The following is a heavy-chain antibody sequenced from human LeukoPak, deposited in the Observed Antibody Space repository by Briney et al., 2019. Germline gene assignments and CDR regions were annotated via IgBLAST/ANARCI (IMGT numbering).Heavy chain of an antibody. CDR3: ARDLSRSYYGAPYHDAFDI. J-gene: IGHJ3*02. Sequence: ASVKVSCKASGYTFTSYDINWVRQATGQGLEWMGWMNPNSGNTGYAQKFQGRVTMTRDTSISTAYMELSRLRSDDTAVYYCARDLSRSYYGAPYHDAFDIWGQGTMVTVSS. V-gene: IGHV1-8*01. CDR1: GYTFTSYD. CDR2: MNPNSGNT. D-gene: IGHD1-26*01.